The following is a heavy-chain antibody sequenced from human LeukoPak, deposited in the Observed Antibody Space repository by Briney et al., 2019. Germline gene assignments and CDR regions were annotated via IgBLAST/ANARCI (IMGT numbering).Heavy chain of an antibody. D-gene: IGHD5-24*01. V-gene: IGHV3-74*01. CDR3: ARDSGHRGDF. CDR1: GFTFSSYW. CDR2: ISGDGGST. Sequence: PGGSLRLSCAASGFTFSSYWMHWVRQAAGKGLVWVPRISGDGGSTSYVDSVKGRFTISRDNAKNTLYLQMNSLRAEDTAVYYCARDSGHRGDFWGQGTLVTVSS. J-gene: IGHJ4*02.